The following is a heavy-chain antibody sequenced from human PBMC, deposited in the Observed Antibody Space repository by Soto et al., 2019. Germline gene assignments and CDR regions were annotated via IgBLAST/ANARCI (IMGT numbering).Heavy chain of an antibody. CDR1: GYTFTSYD. CDR2: MNPNSGNT. CDR3: ARRRFLSRPPWPAFDP. V-gene: IGHV1-8*01. Sequence: QVQLVQSGAEVKKPGASVKVSCKASGYTFTSYDINWVRQATGQGLEWMGWMNPNSGNTGYAQKFQGRVTMTRNTSITTAYMELSSLRSEDTAVYSCARRRFLSRPPWPAFDPGGQGNRVTVSA. J-gene: IGHJ5*02. D-gene: IGHD3-3*01.